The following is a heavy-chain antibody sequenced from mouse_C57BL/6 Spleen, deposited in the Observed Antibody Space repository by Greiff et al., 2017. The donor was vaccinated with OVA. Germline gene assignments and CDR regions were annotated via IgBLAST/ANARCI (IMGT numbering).Heavy chain of an antibody. CDR3: TRSSGGTPWFAY. Sequence: LVESGAELVRPGASVTLSCKASGYTFTDYEMHWVKQTPVHGLEWIGAIDPETGGTAYNQKFKGKAILTADKSSSTAYMELRSLTSEDSAVYYCTRSSGGTPWFAYWGQGTLVTVSA. CDR2: IDPETGGT. D-gene: IGHD6-1*01. V-gene: IGHV1-15*01. CDR1: GYTFTDYE. J-gene: IGHJ3*01.